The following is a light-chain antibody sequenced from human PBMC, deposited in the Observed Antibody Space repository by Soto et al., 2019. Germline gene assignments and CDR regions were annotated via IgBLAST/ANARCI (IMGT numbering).Light chain of an antibody. V-gene: IGLV4-60*02. CDR2: LEGSGSY. Sequence: QPVLTQSSSASASLGSSVKLTCTLSSGHSSYLIAWHQQQPGKAPRYLMKLEGSGSYNKGSGVPARFSGSSSGADRYLTLSDPQFEDEANYYRVTWDSNPRVFGGGTKLTVL. J-gene: IGLJ2*01. CDR1: SGHSSYL. CDR3: VTWDSNPRV.